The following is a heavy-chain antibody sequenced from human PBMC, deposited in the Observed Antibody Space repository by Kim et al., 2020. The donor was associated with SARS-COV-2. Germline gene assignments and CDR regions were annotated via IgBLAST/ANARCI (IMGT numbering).Heavy chain of an antibody. V-gene: IGHV3-7*03. J-gene: IGHJ4*02. D-gene: IGHD2-2*01. CDR3: ARDCSSTSCYALDY. Sequence: VDSVKGRFTISRDNAKNSLYLQMNSLRAEDTAVYYCARDCSSTSCYALDYWGQGTLVTVSS.